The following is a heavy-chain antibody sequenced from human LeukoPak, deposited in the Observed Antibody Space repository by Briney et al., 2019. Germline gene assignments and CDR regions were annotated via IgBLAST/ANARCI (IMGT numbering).Heavy chain of an antibody. CDR2: TYYSGST. D-gene: IGHD1-14*01. Sequence: SETLSLTCTVSGVSISSSSYYWSWIRQPPGKGLEWIGYTYYSGSTNYNPSLKSRVTISVDTSKNQFSLKLSSVTAADTAVYYCARDPRTGGVGYWGQGTLVTVSS. J-gene: IGHJ4*02. CDR3: ARDPRTGGVGY. CDR1: GVSISSSSYY. V-gene: IGHV4-61*01.